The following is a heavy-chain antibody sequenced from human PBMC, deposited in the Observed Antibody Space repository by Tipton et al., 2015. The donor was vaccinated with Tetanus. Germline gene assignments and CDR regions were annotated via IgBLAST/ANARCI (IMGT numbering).Heavy chain of an antibody. D-gene: IGHD4-17*01. CDR2: IYYSGSS. Sequence: TLSLTCTVSGGSIRSDNYSWNWIRQPPGKGLEWIGSIYYSGSSYYNPSLESRVTISLDTSKNRFSLKLTSVTAADAAVYYCARPSTTVTPRAFDVWGQGTMVTVSS. J-gene: IGHJ3*01. CDR1: GGSIRSDNYS. V-gene: IGHV4-39*01. CDR3: ARPSTTVTPRAFDV.